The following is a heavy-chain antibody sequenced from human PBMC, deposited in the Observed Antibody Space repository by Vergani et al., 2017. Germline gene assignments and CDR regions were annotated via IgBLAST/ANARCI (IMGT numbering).Heavy chain of an antibody. J-gene: IGHJ4*02. CDR1: GFTFSDYY. Sequence: QVQLVESGGGLVKPGGSLRLSCAASGFTFSDYYMSWIRQAPGKGLEWVSYISSSGSTIYYADSVKGRFTISRDNAKNSLYLQMNSLRAEDTDVYYCARDQWDAIMITFGGALTSWGQGTLVTVSS. D-gene: IGHD3-16*01. CDR3: ARDQWDAIMITFGGALTS. CDR2: ISSSGSTI. V-gene: IGHV3-11*01.